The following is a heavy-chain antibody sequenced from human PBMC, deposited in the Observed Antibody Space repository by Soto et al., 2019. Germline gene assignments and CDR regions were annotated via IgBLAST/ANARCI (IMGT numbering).Heavy chain of an antibody. V-gene: IGHV4-59*12. CDR3: ATTSSGYPY. Sequence: SETLSLTCTVSGGSISSYYWSWIRQPPGRGLEWIGHIFYSGSTNYNPALKSRVTISVDTSKSQFSLKLSSVTAADTAVYYCATTSSGYPYWGRGTLVTVSS. J-gene: IGHJ4*02. CDR1: GGSISSYY. D-gene: IGHD3-22*01. CDR2: IFYSGST.